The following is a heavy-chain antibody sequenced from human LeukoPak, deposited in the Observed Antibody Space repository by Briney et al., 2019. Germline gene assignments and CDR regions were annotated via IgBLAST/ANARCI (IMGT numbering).Heavy chain of an antibody. CDR3: AKGDSRDSTGYFDY. D-gene: IGHD3-22*01. V-gene: IGHV3-43*02. CDR2: ISGDGGTT. Sequence: GGSPRLSCAASGFTFHDYAMHWVRQAPGKGLQWVSLISGDGGTTYYADSVKGRFTISRDNSRNSLYLQMNTLRTEDTALYYCAKGDSRDSTGYFDYWGQGTLVTVSS. J-gene: IGHJ4*02. CDR1: GFTFHDYA.